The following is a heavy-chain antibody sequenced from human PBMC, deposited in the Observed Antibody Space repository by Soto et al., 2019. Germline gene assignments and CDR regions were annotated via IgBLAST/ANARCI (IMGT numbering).Heavy chain of an antibody. Sequence: QVQLQQSGPGLVKPSQTLSLTCTVSGDSISSDYYHWTWIRQSPGKGLEWIGYIHHSGSILYNPSLKSRVTISVDTSKNQFSLHLTSVTAAHTAVYFYAREDGGGDSLDVWGQGTTVTVSS. J-gene: IGHJ6*02. CDR3: AREDGGGDSLDV. CDR1: GDSISSDYYH. D-gene: IGHD3-16*01. CDR2: IHHSGSI. V-gene: IGHV4-30-4*08.